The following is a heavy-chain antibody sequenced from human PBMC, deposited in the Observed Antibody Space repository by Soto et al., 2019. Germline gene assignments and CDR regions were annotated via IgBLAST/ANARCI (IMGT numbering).Heavy chain of an antibody. CDR2: ISSSSSYI. CDR1: GFTFSSYS. J-gene: IGHJ6*02. D-gene: IGHD6-6*01. CDR3: ARDYSSSSSPYYYYYGMDV. Sequence: LRLSCAASGFTFSSYSMNWVRQAPGKGLEWVSSISSSSSYIYYADSVKGRFTISRDNAKNSLYLQMNSLRAEDTAVYYCARDYSSSSSPYYYYYGMDVWGQGTTVTVSS. V-gene: IGHV3-21*01.